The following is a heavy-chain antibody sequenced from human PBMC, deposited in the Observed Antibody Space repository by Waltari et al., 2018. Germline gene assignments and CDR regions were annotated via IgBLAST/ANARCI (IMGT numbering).Heavy chain of an antibody. V-gene: IGHV3-7*01. CDR3: ARFGITATTDY. Sequence: EVQLVESGGGLVQPGGSLKLSGAASGFPFRNFWATWVRQAPRKGLEWVATIKTDGSEKYYVDSVKGRFTTFRDNAQNSLYLHMNSLRAEDTGVYYCARFGITATTDYWGQGTLVTVSS. CDR2: IKTDGSEK. D-gene: IGHD1-20*01. CDR1: GFPFRNFW. J-gene: IGHJ4*02.